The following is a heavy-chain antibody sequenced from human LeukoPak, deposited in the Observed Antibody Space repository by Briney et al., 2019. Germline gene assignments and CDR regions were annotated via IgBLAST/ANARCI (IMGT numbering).Heavy chain of an antibody. V-gene: IGHV3-23*01. J-gene: IGHJ4*02. D-gene: IGHD2-2*01. Sequence: GGSLRLSCAGSGFTFSNSISSWVRQAPGKGLEWLSTFSGNDGYTYYADSVKGRFTISRDNSKNTVYLQMNSLRAEDTANYYCAKRSTGYYFDSWGQGTLVTVSS. CDR3: AKRSTGYYFDS. CDR1: GFTFSNSI. CDR2: FSGNDGYT.